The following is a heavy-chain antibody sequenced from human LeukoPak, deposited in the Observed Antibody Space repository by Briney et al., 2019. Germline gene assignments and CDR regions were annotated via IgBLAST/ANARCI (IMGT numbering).Heavy chain of an antibody. CDR1: GCTFTGYY. D-gene: IGHD6-13*01. CDR2: INPNSGGT. J-gene: IGHJ4*02. Sequence: ASVKVSCKASGCTFTGYYMHWVRQAPGQGLEWMGWINPNSGGTNYAQKFQGRVTMTRDTSISTAYMELSRLRSDDTAVYYCARAHHSSSWYGSLIIDYWGQGTLVTVSS. V-gene: IGHV1-2*02. CDR3: ARAHHSSSWYGSLIIDY.